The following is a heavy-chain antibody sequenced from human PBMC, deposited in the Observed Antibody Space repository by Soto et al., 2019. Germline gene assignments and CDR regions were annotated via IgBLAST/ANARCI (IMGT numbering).Heavy chain of an antibody. CDR2: ISGSGGST. Sequence: GGSLRLSCAASGFPFGENAMSWVRQAPGKGLEWVSAISGSGGSTYYADSVKGRFTIPRDNSKNTLYLQMNSLRAEDTAVYYCAKDQGAYYYDSSGRGSFDPWGQGTLVTVSS. V-gene: IGHV3-23*01. CDR1: GFPFGENA. J-gene: IGHJ5*02. D-gene: IGHD3-22*01. CDR3: AKDQGAYYYDSSGRGSFDP.